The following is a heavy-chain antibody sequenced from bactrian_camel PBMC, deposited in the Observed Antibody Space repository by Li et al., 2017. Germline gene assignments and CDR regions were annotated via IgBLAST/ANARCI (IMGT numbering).Heavy chain of an antibody. D-gene: IGHD6*01. CDR2: IGTDYGYA. J-gene: IGHJ4*01. V-gene: IGHV3S1*01. Sequence: HVQLVESGGGSVRPGGSLRLSCTGVSGYSFSDKCMGWLRQAPGKEREGVAAIGTDYGYAYYRVSVKGRFTVSRDNAKNTLYLQMTNLTSADTALYYCATTFDGANRGQGTQVTVS. CDR1: GYSFSDKC.